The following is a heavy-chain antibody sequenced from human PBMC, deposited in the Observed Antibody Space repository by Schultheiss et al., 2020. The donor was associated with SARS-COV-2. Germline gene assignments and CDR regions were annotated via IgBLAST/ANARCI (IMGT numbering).Heavy chain of an antibody. CDR2: INHSGST. Sequence: SETLSLTCTVSGGSISSGGYYWSWIRQPPGKGLEWIGEINHSGSTNYNPSLKSRVTMSADTSKNQFSLKLSSVTAADTAVYYCARHAEYQLLHWFDPWGQGTLVTVSS. CDR3: ARHAEYQLLHWFDP. CDR1: GGSISSGGYY. D-gene: IGHD2-2*01. V-gene: IGHV4-39*01. J-gene: IGHJ5*02.